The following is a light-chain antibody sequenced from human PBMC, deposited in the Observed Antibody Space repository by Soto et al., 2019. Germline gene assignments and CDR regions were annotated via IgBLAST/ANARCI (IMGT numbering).Light chain of an antibody. CDR3: QEYNSYWT. Sequence: DIQMTQSPSTLSASVGDRVTITCRASQSISSWLAWYQQKPGKARKLLIYKASSLESGVPSRFSGSGSGTEFPLTISSLQPDDFATYYCQEYNSYWTFGQGTKVEIK. CDR2: KAS. CDR1: QSISSW. J-gene: IGKJ1*01. V-gene: IGKV1-5*03.